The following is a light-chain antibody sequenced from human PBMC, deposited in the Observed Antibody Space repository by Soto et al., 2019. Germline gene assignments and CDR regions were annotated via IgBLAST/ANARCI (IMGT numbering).Light chain of an antibody. CDR3: CSYAGSYTFV. Sequence: QSVLPQPRSVSGYPGQPVTISCTGTSSDVGGYNYVSWYQQHPGKAPKLMIYDVSKRPSGVPDRFSGSKSGNTASLTISGLQAEDEADYYCCSYAGSYTFVFGTGTKVTV. CDR1: SSDVGGYNY. CDR2: DVS. J-gene: IGLJ1*01. V-gene: IGLV2-11*01.